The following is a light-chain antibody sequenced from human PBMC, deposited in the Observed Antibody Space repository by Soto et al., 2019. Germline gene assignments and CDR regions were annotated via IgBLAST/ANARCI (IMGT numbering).Light chain of an antibody. J-gene: IGKJ5*01. CDR1: QSVSSSY. Sequence: EIVLTQSPGTLSLSPGERATLSCRASQSVSSSYLAWYQQKPGQAPRLLIYGASSRATGIPDRFSGSGSGTDFTLTISRLEPEDFAVYYRQQYGSSPPFGQGTRLEIK. CDR2: GAS. V-gene: IGKV3-20*01. CDR3: QQYGSSPP.